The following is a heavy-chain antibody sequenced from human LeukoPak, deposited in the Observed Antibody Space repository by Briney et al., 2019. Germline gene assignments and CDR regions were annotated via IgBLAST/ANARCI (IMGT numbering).Heavy chain of an antibody. CDR3: ARSMTTATWDY. Sequence: ASVKVSCKASGYAFTDYYLNWVRQAPGQGLEWMGWISPYSGATHYAQVFQGRVTMTRDTSISTAYMEVSRLRSDDTAVYYCARSMTTATWDYWGQGTLVTVSS. CDR2: ISPYSGAT. V-gene: IGHV1-2*02. D-gene: IGHD4-17*01. CDR1: GYAFTDYY. J-gene: IGHJ4*02.